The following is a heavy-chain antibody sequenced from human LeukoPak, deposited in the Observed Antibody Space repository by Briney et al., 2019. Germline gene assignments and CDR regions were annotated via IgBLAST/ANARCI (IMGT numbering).Heavy chain of an antibody. Sequence: GGSLRLSCAASGFTFSSYGMHWVRQAPGKGLEWVAVIWYDGSNKYYADSVKGRFTISRDNSKNTLYLQMNSLRAEDTAVYYCARVRGLSYNYYYYYYGMDVWGQGTTVTVSS. CDR2: IWYDGSNK. D-gene: IGHD1-20*01. J-gene: IGHJ6*02. V-gene: IGHV3-33*01. CDR1: GFTFSSYG. CDR3: ARVRGLSYNYYYYYYGMDV.